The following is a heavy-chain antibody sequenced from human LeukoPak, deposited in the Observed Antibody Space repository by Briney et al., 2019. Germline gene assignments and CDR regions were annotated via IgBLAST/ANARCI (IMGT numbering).Heavy chain of an antibody. CDR2: ISYDGSNK. J-gene: IGHJ4*02. CDR3: ARTIGYCSSTSCYNSFDY. V-gene: IGHV3-30-3*01. CDR1: GFTFSSYA. D-gene: IGHD2-2*02. Sequence: GGSLRLSCAVSGFTFSSYAMHWVRRAPGKGREWVAVISYDGSNKYYADSVKGRFTISRDNSKNTLYLQMNSLRAEDTAVYYCARTIGYCSSTSCYNSFDYWGQGTLVTVSS.